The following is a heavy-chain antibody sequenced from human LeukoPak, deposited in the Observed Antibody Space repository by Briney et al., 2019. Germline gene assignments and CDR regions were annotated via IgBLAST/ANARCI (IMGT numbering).Heavy chain of an antibody. CDR1: GGTFSSYA. D-gene: IGHD6-13*01. J-gene: IGHJ6*02. CDR3: ARRSMCDYSSPRSSHYGMDV. V-gene: IGHV1-69*13. Sequence: SVKVSCKASGGTFSSYAISWARQAPGQGLEWMGGIIPIFGTANYAQKFQGRVTITADESTSTAYMELSSLRSEDTAVYYCARRSMCDYSSPRSSHYGMDVWGQGTTVTVSS. CDR2: IIPIFGTA.